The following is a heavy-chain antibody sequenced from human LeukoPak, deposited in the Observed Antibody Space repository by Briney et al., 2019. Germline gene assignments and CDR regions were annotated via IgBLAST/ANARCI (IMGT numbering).Heavy chain of an antibody. CDR1: GFTFSSYW. V-gene: IGHV3-7*01. Sequence: PGGSLRLSCAASGFTFSSYWMSWVRQAPGKGLGWVANIKQDGSEKYYVDSVKGRFTISRDNAKNSLYLQMNSLRAEDTAVYYCARELGRYYMDVWGKGTTVTVSS. CDR3: ARELGRYYMDV. CDR2: IKQDGSEK. J-gene: IGHJ6*03.